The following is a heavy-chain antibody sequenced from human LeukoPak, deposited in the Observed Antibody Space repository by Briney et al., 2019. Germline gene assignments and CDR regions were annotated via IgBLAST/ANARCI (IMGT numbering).Heavy chain of an antibody. D-gene: IGHD3-22*01. CDR3: ARQTKSYYDSSAYYYYPFDY. Sequence: AETLSLTCTVSGGSISNNNYYWGWIRQPPGKGLEWIGSIFYSGSTYYNVSLKSRVTISVDTSKNQVSLKLTSVTAADTAVYYCARQTKSYYDSSAYYYYPFDYWGQGTLVTVSS. V-gene: IGHV4-39*01. J-gene: IGHJ4*02. CDR1: GGSISNNNYY. CDR2: IFYSGST.